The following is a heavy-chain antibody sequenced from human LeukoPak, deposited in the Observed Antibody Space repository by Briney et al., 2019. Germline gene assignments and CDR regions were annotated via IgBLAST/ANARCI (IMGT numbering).Heavy chain of an antibody. CDR2: IFYSGST. J-gene: IGHJ5*02. CDR1: GGSISSGDYY. D-gene: IGHD2-21*01. V-gene: IGHV4-30-4*08. Sequence: PSETLSLTCTVSGGSISSGDYYWSWTRQPPGKGLEWIGYIFYSGSTYYNPSLKSRVTISVDTSKNQFSLKLSSVTAADTAVYYCARSNVVVQGFDPWGQGTLVTVSS. CDR3: ARSNVVVQGFDP.